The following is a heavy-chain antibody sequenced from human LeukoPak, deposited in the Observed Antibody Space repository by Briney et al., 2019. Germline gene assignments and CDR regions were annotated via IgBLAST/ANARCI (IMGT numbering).Heavy chain of an antibody. Sequence: ASVKVSCKASGYTFTGYYMHWVRQAPGQGLEWMGWINPNSGGTNYAQKFQGRVTMTRDTSISTAYMELSRLRSDDTAVYYCARDPGRRAAAGTINWFDPWGQGTLVTVSS. CDR2: INPNSGGT. CDR3: ARDPGRRAAAGTINWFDP. J-gene: IGHJ5*02. CDR1: GYTFTGYY. D-gene: IGHD6-13*01. V-gene: IGHV1-2*02.